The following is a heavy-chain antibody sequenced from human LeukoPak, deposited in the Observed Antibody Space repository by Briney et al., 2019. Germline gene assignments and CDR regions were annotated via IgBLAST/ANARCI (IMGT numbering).Heavy chain of an antibody. V-gene: IGHV3-23*01. D-gene: IGHD5-18*01. CDR3: TKERRRVDTAMVRPYYFEN. CDR2: ITGNGATT. CDR1: GFSFSSSA. Sequence: PRESLRLSCAGSGFSFSSSAMSWLRQTPGKGLEWVSSITGNGATTYYSHSVKGRFTISRDNSRNTLSLQMSSLRVEDTAVYYCTKERRRVDTAMVRPYYFENWGQGTLVTVSS. J-gene: IGHJ4*02.